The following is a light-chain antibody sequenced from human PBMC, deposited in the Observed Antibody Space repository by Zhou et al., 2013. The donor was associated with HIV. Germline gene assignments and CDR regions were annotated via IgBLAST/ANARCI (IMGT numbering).Light chain of an antibody. CDR3: QQRSNWTWT. Sequence: EIVVTQSPGTLSLSPREGATLSCWTSQSVGTNVAWYQQRLGQAPRLLIYDATTRATDVPARFSGGGSGTEFSLTITRLQPEDFAVYYCQQRSNWTWTFGQGTKVEIK. CDR1: QSVGTN. J-gene: IGKJ1*01. CDR2: DAT. V-gene: IGKV3-11*01.